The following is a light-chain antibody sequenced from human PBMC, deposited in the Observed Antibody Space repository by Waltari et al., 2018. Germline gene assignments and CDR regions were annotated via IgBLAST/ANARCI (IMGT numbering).Light chain of an antibody. Sequence: YELTQPPSVSVSSGQTATSSCSGDKLGDKNVYLYHQKPGQSPVLVIYRDFKRPPGIPERFSGSISGGPASLTLSVTRPMDEAEYVCRTGDRRTVVVGGGTRLTVL. CDR2: RDF. J-gene: IGLJ2*01. CDR1: KLGDKN. CDR3: RTGDRRTVV. V-gene: IGLV3-1*01.